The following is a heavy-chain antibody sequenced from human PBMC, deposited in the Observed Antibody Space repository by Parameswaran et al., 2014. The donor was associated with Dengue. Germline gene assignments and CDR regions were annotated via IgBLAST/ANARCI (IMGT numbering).Heavy chain of an antibody. CDR3: ATTWGSPKYCSSTSCYRGHDAFDI. V-gene: IGHV1-69*02. J-gene: IGHJ3*02. D-gene: IGHD2-2*01. CDR2: IIPILGIA. Sequence: WVRQAPGQGLEWMGRIIPILGIANYAQKFQGRVTITADKSTSTAYMELSSLRSEDTAVYYCATTWGSPKYCSSTSCYRGHDAFDIWGQGTMVTVSS.